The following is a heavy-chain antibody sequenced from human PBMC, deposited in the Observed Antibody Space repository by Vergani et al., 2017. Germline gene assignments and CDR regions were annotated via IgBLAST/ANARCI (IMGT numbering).Heavy chain of an antibody. CDR3: ARSGVTMVRVVIIPPDDY. Sequence: QVQLVESGGGVVQPGRSLRLSCAASGFTFSSYAMHWVRQAPGKGLEWVAVISYDGSNKYYADSVKGRFTISRDNSKNTLYLQMNSLRAEDTAVYYCARSGVTMVRVVIIPPDDYWGQGTLVTVSS. CDR1: GFTFSSYA. J-gene: IGHJ4*02. D-gene: IGHD3-10*01. V-gene: IGHV3-30-3*01. CDR2: ISYDGSNK.